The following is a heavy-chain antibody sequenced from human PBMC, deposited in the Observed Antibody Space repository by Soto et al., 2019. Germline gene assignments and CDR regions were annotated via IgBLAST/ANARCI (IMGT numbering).Heavy chain of an antibody. CDR3: LGGQRHWNEFADK. CDR1: GFAFGSYW. V-gene: IGHV3-74*01. CDR2: ISQDGAIA. D-gene: IGHD1-1*01. J-gene: IGHJ4*02. Sequence: VQLVESGGGLVQPGGSLRLSCAASGFAFGSYWMHWVRQAPGKGLVWVSRISQDGAIATQADSVKGRFTISRDNAKNTLFLQMNRLRADDTAVYYCLGGQRHWNEFADKWGQGTLVTVSS.